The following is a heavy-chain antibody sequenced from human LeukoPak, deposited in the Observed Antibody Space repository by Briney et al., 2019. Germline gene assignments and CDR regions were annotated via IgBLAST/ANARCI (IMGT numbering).Heavy chain of an antibody. Sequence: PGGSLRLSCAASGFTFNSYAMHWVRQAPGKGLEWVAFIRYDGTNKEYADSVKGRFTISRDNSKNTLYLQMNSLGAEDTAVYYCAKENYYDSSGYYWGDAFDIWGQGTMVTVSS. V-gene: IGHV3-30*02. J-gene: IGHJ3*02. CDR3: AKENYYDSSGYYWGDAFDI. CDR2: IRYDGTNK. D-gene: IGHD3-22*01. CDR1: GFTFNSYA.